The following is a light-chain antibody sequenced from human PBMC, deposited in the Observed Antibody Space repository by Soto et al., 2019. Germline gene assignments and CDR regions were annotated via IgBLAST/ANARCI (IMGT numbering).Light chain of an antibody. CDR2: GVS. V-gene: IGLV2-14*01. Sequence: QSVLTQPASVSGSPGQSITISCTGTSSDIGGHDSVSWYQQHPGRAPKLMIYGVSNRPSGVYNRFSGSKSGNTASLTISGLQAEDEADYYCSSYTTSNTFVFGTGTKLTVL. J-gene: IGLJ1*01. CDR3: SSYTTSNTFV. CDR1: SSDIGGHDS.